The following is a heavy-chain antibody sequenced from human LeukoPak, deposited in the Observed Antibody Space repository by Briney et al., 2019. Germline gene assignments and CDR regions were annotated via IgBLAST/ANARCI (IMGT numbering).Heavy chain of an antibody. D-gene: IGHD2-15*01. Sequence: SETLSLTCSVSGGSISSLYWSWIRQPPGKGLEWIGYIYYTGSTNYNPSLKSRVTMFVDMSKNQFSLNLRSVTAADTSVYYCARGYCSGATCYPVGRCWGQGILVTVAS. CDR2: IYYTGST. CDR1: GGSISSLY. V-gene: IGHV4-59*01. CDR3: ARGYCSGATCYPVGRC. J-gene: IGHJ4*02.